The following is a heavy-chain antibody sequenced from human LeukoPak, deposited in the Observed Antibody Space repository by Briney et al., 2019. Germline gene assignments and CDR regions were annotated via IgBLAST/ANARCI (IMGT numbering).Heavy chain of an antibody. CDR3: ARDGMATEPDY. V-gene: IGHV3-21*01. CDR2: ISSSSSYI. D-gene: IGHD5-24*01. CDR1: GFTFSSYW. Sequence: GGSLRLSWAASGFTFSSYWMHWVRQAPGKGLEWVSSISSSSSYIYYADSVKGRFTISRDNAKNSLYLQMNSLRAEDTAVYYWARDGMATEPDYWGQGTLVTVSS. J-gene: IGHJ4*02.